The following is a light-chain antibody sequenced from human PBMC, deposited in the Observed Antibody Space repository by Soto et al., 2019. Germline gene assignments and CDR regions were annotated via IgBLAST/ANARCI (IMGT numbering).Light chain of an antibody. CDR3: RSDAGRALYV. CDR1: SSDVGGYDY. CDR2: EAT. Sequence: PKHPRPAYGPPGQSLPTACTGTSSDVGGYDYVSWYQQLAGKAPKLLIHEATNRPSGVPDRFSGSKSGNTASLTVSGLQAENQADYYCRSDAGRALYVCGAGTKVTVL. J-gene: IGLJ1*01. V-gene: IGLV2-8*01.